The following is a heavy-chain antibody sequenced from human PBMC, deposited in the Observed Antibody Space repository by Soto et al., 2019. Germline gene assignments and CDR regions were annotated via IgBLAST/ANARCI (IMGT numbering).Heavy chain of an antibody. Sequence: PSETLSLTCTVSGASIGSADYYWIWFRQPPGKGLEWIGYIYYSGSTFFNPSLKSRVTISKDTSRNQFSLGLNSVTAADTAVYYCARAIVVTIGGMDVWGQGTTVTVSS. V-gene: IGHV4-30-4*01. D-gene: IGHD5-12*01. CDR2: IYYSGST. J-gene: IGHJ6*02. CDR1: GASIGSADYY. CDR3: ARAIVVTIGGMDV.